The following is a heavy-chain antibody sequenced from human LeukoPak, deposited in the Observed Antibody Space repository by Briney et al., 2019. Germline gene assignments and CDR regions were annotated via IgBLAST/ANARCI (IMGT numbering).Heavy chain of an antibody. CDR3: ARAYYGPRSSYTPAWFDP. D-gene: IGHD3-10*01. J-gene: IGHJ5*02. CDR1: GGSISSSSYY. CDR2: IYYSGIT. V-gene: IGHV4-39*01. Sequence: SETLSLTCTVSGGSISSSSYYWGWIRQPPGKGLEWIGNIYYSGITYYSPSLKSRVTISVDTSRDQFSLKVTSVTAADTAVYYCARAYYGPRSSYTPAWFDPWGQGTLVTVSS.